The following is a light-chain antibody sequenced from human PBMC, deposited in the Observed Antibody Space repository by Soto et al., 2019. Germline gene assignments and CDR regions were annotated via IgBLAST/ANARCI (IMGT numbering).Light chain of an antibody. V-gene: IGKV3-20*01. CDR3: QQYGSSGT. Sequence: EIVMTQSPATLSVSPGERATLSCRASQSVSSNVAWYQQKPGQAPRLLIHGASSRVTGIPDRFSGSGSGTDFTLTITRLEPEYFAVYYCQQYGSSGTFGQGTKVDIK. CDR1: QSVSSN. CDR2: GAS. J-gene: IGKJ1*01.